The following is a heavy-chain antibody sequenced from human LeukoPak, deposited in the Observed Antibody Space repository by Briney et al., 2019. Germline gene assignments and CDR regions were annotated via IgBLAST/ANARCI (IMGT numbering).Heavy chain of an antibody. V-gene: IGHV3-7*01. CDR2: IKQDGSEK. CDR3: ATCGDYYYMDV. CDR1: GFTFSSYA. Sequence: HPGGSLRLSCAASGFTFSSYAMHWVRQAPGKGLEWVANIKQDGSEKYYVDSVKGRFTISRDNAKNSLYLQMNSLRAEDTAVYYCATCGDYYYMDVWGKGTTVTVSS. D-gene: IGHD3-10*01. J-gene: IGHJ6*03.